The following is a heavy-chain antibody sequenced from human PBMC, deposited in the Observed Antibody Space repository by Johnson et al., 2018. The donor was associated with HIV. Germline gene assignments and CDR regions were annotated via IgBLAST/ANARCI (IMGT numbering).Heavy chain of an antibody. V-gene: IGHV3-53*01. J-gene: IGHJ3*02. CDR1: GFTVSSNY. D-gene: IGHD3-10*01. CDR3: AREYYGAGSEAFDI. CDR2: IYSGGST. Sequence: VQLVESGGGLIQPGGSLRLSCAASGFTVSSNYMSWVRQAPGKGLEWVSVIYSGGSTYYADSVKGRFTISRDNAKNSLYLQMNSLRAENTSVYYCAREYYGAGSEAFDIWGQGTMVTVSS.